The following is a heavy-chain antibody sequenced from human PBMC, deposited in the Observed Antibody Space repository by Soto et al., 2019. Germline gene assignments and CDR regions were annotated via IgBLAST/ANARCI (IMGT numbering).Heavy chain of an antibody. D-gene: IGHD5-18*01. CDR1: GGSISSYY. CDR3: ARFLSATWIQLRVDAFDI. V-gene: IGHV4-59*08. Sequence: SETLPVTCTVSGGSISSYYWSWIRQPPGKGLEWIGYIYYSGSTNYNPSLKSRVTISVDTSKNQFSLKLSSVTAADTAVYYCARFLSATWIQLRVDAFDIWGQGTMVTVSS. CDR2: IYYSGST. J-gene: IGHJ3*02.